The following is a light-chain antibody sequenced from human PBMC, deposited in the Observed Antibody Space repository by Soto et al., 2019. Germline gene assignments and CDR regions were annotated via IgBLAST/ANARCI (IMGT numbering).Light chain of an antibody. V-gene: IGLV2-23*02. CDR1: SNDVGSYNL. Sequence: HSVLTQPASVSGSPGQSITISCTGTSNDVGSYNLVSWYQQHPGKAPKLMIYEVSKRPSGVSNRFSGSKSGNTASLTISGLQAEDEADYYCCSYASSSTWVFGGGTKLTVL. CDR3: CSYASSSTWV. J-gene: IGLJ3*02. CDR2: EVS.